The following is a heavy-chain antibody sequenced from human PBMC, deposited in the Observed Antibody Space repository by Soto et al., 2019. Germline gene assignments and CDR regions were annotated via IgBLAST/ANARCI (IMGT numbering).Heavy chain of an antibody. CDR2: ISGSGGST. Sequence: GGSLRLSCAASGFTFSSYAMSWVRQAPGKGLEWVSAISGSGGSTYYADSVKGRFTISRDNSKNTLYLQMNSLRAEDTAVYYCAKDKGEHFNYYDSSGYYKFDYWGQGTLVTVSS. CDR3: AKDKGEHFNYYDSSGYYKFDY. D-gene: IGHD3-22*01. CDR1: GFTFSSYA. V-gene: IGHV3-23*01. J-gene: IGHJ4*02.